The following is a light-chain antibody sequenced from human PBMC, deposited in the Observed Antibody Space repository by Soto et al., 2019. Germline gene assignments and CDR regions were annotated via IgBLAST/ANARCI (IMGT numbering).Light chain of an antibody. CDR2: DAS. V-gene: IGKV1-5*01. CDR1: QSIGNW. J-gene: IGKJ5*01. Sequence: DIQMTQSPSTLSASVGDRVTITCRASQSIGNWLAWYQHRPGKAPSLLIYDASTLRSGVPSRFSGSGSGTEFTLTISSLQADDFATYYCQQSDTYPLTFGQGTRLDIK. CDR3: QQSDTYPLT.